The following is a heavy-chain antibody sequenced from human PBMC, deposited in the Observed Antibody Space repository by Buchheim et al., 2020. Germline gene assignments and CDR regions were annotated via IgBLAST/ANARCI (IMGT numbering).Heavy chain of an antibody. Sequence: QVQLQESGPGLVKPSETLSLTCTVSGGSISSYYWSWIRQPPGKGLEWIGYIYHSGSTNYIPSLKSRVTISIATFKNKFYLKLSSVTAADTAVYYCARDIDYWGQGTL. V-gene: IGHV4-59*01. CDR1: GGSISSYY. CDR2: IYHSGST. CDR3: ARDIDY. J-gene: IGHJ4*01.